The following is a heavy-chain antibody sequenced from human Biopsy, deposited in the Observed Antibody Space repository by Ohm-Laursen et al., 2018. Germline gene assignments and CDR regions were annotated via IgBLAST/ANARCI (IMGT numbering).Heavy chain of an antibody. Sequence: SLSLSCTASGFTFSSYGMTWVRQAPGKGLEWVSSVSVSGGNTYYAASVKGRVTISRDDSKNTVYLQMNSLRAEDTAVYYCAVVGEGYWGQGTLVTVSS. CDR1: GFTFSSYG. CDR2: VSVSGGNT. J-gene: IGHJ4*02. D-gene: IGHD1-26*01. CDR3: AVVGEGY. V-gene: IGHV3-23*01.